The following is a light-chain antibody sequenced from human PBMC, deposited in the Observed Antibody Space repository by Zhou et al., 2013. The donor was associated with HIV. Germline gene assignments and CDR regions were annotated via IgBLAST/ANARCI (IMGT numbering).Light chain of an antibody. V-gene: IGKV1-33*01. J-gene: IGKJ5*01. Sequence: IRMTQSPSSLSASVGDRVTITCQASQDISNYLNWYQQKPGKAPKLLIYDASNLETGVPSRFSGSGSGTDFTFTISSLQPEDIATYYCQQYDNLPRPPITFGQGTRLEIK. CDR2: DAS. CDR3: QQYDNLPRPPIT. CDR1: QDISNY.